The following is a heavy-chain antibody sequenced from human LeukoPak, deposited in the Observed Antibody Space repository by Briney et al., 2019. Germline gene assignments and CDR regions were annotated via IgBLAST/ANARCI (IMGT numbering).Heavy chain of an antibody. J-gene: IGHJ4*02. CDR1: GFTFSSYG. CDR3: ARSSGWYDFDY. V-gene: IGHV3-30*03. D-gene: IGHD6-19*01. Sequence: GGSLRLSCAASGFTFSSYGMHWVRQAPGKGLEWVAVISYDGSNKYYAGSVKGRFSISRDNSKNTLYLQMNSLRAEDTAVYYCARSSGWYDFDYWGQGTLVTVSS. CDR2: ISYDGSNK.